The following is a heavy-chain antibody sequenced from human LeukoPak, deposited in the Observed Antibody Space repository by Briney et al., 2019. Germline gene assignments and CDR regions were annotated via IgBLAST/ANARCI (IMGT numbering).Heavy chain of an antibody. V-gene: IGHV4-34*01. J-gene: IGHJ6*03. CDR1: GGSFSGYY. CDR2: INHSGST. CDR3: AREKRSGSYSGGYYYYMDV. Sequence: SETLSLTCAVYGGSFSGYYWSWIRQPPGKGLEWIGEINHSGSTNYNPSLKSRVTISVDTSKNQFSLKLSSVTAADTAVYYCAREKRSGSYSGGYYYYMDVWGKGTTVTISS. D-gene: IGHD1-26*01.